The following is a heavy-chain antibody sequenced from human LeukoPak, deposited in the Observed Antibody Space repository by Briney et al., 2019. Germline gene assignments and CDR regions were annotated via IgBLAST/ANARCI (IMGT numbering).Heavy chain of an antibody. V-gene: IGHV3-74*01. CDR3: ARDGGSYAHRSYDY. CDR2: INSDGINT. CDR1: GFTFSSYT. Sequence: GGSLRLSCAASGFTFSSYTMNWVRQAPGKGLVWVSRINSDGINTSYADSVKGRFTISRDNAKNTLNLQMNSLRAEDTAVYYCARDGGSYAHRSYDYWGQGTLVTVSS. J-gene: IGHJ4*02. D-gene: IGHD1-26*01.